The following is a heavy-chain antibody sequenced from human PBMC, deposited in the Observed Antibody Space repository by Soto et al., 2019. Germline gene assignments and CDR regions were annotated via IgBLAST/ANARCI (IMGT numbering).Heavy chain of an antibody. Sequence: PGGFLRLSCAASGFTFSSYSMNWVRQAPGKGLEWVSSISSSSSYIYYADSVKGRFTISRDNSKNTLYLQMGSLRAEDTAVYYCARDLNNYGYHHGSLNMWGQGTMVTVS. J-gene: IGHJ3*02. D-gene: IGHD5-18*01. CDR3: ARDLNNYGYHHGSLNM. CDR1: GFTFSSYS. V-gene: IGHV3-21*01. CDR2: ISSSSSYI.